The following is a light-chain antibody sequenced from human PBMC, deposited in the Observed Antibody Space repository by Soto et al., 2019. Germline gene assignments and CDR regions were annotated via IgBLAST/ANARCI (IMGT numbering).Light chain of an antibody. CDR2: DVS. CDR1: SSDVGTYKY. V-gene: IGLV2-14*03. Sequence: QSALTQPASVSASPGQWITISCTGTSSDVGTYKYVSWYQHHPGKAPKLMIYDVSNRPSGVSNRFSGSKSGNTASLIISGLQTEDEADYYCSSYTTSSTLVFGGGTKVTVL. J-gene: IGLJ2*01. CDR3: SSYTTSSTLV.